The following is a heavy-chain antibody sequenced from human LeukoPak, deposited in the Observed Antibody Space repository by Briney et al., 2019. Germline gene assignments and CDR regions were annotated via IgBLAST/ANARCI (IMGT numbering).Heavy chain of an antibody. CDR2: ISSSGDTI. V-gene: IGHV3-48*03. CDR1: GFTFSSYE. J-gene: IGHJ4*02. D-gene: IGHD5-12*01. Sequence: GGSLRLSCAASGFTFSSYEMNWVHQAPGRGPQWVSYISSSGDTIYYADSVRGRFTTSRDSAQNSLYLQMNSLRAEDTAIYYCARDVGKSGYGDYWGQGTLVTVSS. CDR3: ARDVGKSGYGDY.